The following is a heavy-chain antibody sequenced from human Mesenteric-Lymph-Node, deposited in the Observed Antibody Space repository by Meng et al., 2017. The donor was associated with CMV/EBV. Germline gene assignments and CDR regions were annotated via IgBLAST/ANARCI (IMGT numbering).Heavy chain of an antibody. CDR3: ARSCSSTTCRLDP. D-gene: IGHD2-2*01. V-gene: IGHV4-61*01. CDR1: GYSISSGYY. CDR2: IYYSGDT. J-gene: IGHJ5*02. Sequence: GSLRLSCTVSGYSISSGYYWCWSRQPPGKGLEWIGYIYYSGDTNYNPSLKSRVTISVDTSKNQFSLKLNSVTAADTAMYYCARSCSSTTCRLDPWGQGALVTVSS.